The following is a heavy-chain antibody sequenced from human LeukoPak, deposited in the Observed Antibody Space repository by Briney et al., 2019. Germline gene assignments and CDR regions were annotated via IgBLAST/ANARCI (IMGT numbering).Heavy chain of an antibody. V-gene: IGHV3-48*01. D-gene: IGHD5-18*01. J-gene: IGHJ4*02. CDR3: ARARSGYSYLIDY. Sequence: GGSLRPSCAASGFTFSSYSMNWVRQAPGKGLEWVSYISSSSSTIYYADSVKGRFTISRDNSKNTLYLQMNSLRAEDTAVYYCARARSGYSYLIDYWGQGTLVTVSS. CDR2: ISSSSSTI. CDR1: GFTFSSYS.